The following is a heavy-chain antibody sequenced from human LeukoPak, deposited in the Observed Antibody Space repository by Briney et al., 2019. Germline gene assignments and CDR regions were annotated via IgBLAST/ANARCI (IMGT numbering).Heavy chain of an antibody. CDR1: GVSFSDYY. D-gene: IGHD3-10*01. CDR3: ARHVRYYGSGSYSWFDP. CDR2: INHSGST. J-gene: IGHJ5*02. V-gene: IGHV4-34*01. Sequence: SETLSLTCAVYGVSFSDYYWSWIRRPPGKVLEWIGEINHSGSTNYNPSLKSRVTISLDTSKNQFSLKLSSVTAADTAVYYCARHVRYYGSGSYSWFDPWGQGTLVTVSS.